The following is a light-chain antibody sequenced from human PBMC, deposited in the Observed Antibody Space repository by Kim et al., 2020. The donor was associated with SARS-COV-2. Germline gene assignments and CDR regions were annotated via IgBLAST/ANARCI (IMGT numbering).Light chain of an antibody. CDR3: AAWDDRLTGWV. J-gene: IGLJ3*02. CDR2: NTN. V-gene: IGLV1-44*01. CDR1: DSNIGGNT. Sequence: GQTITISCSGSDSNIGGNTLNWYQQLPGSAPKLLIYNTNRRPSGVPDRFSGSKSGTSASLAISGLQSEDEANYHCAAWDDRLTGWVFGGGTQLTVL.